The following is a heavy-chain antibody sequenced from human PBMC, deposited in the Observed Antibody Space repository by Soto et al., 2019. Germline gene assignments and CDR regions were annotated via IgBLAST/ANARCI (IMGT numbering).Heavy chain of an antibody. CDR3: AKDRVGDYDGLDY. CDR2: ISYDGSNK. V-gene: IGHV3-30*18. D-gene: IGHD4-17*01. CDR1: GFTFSSYG. Sequence: GGSLRLSCAASGFTFSSYGMHWVRQAPGKGLEWVAVISYDGSNKYYADSVKGRFTISRDNSKNTLYLQMNSLRAEDTAVYYCAKDRVGDYDGLDYWGQGTLVTVSS. J-gene: IGHJ4*02.